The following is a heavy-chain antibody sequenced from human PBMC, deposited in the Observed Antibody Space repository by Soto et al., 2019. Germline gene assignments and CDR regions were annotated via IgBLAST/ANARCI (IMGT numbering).Heavy chain of an antibody. J-gene: IGHJ3*02. CDR2: INSDGSST. CDR3: ASPAMVRVGAFDI. V-gene: IGHV3-74*01. Sequence: QNPGKGLVWVSRINSDGSSTSYADSVKGRFTISRDNAKNTLYLQMNSLRAEDTAVYYCASPAMVRVGAFDIWGQGTMVTVTS. D-gene: IGHD5-18*01.